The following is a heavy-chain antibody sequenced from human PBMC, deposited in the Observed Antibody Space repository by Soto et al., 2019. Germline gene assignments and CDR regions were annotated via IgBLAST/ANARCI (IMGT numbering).Heavy chain of an antibody. CDR3: AKGDNLGPKIGYAFDP. CDR2: TYFRSKWYN. Sequence: QTLSLTCAISGDSVSSNTASWNWIRQSPSRGLEWLGRTYFRSKWYNDYAVSVKSRIIINPDTSNNQFSLQLNSVTPEDTAVYFCAKGDNLGPKIGYAFDPWGQGIMVTVSS. D-gene: IGHD5-12*01. CDR1: GDSVSSNTAS. V-gene: IGHV6-1*01. J-gene: IGHJ5*02.